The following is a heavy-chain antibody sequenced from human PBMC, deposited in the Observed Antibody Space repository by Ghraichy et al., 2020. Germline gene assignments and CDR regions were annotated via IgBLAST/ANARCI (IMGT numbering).Heavy chain of an antibody. D-gene: IGHD3-22*01. CDR2: ISSNGGST. J-gene: IGHJ2*01. Sequence: GGSLRLSCSASGFTFSSYAMHWVRQAPGKGLEYVSAISSNGGSTYYADSVKGRFTISRDNSKNTLYLQMSSLRAEDTAVYYCVKSEGYYYDSSGYRSEGYWYFDLWGRGTLVTVSS. CDR3: VKSEGYYYDSSGYRSEGYWYFDL. V-gene: IGHV3-64D*06. CDR1: GFTFSSYA.